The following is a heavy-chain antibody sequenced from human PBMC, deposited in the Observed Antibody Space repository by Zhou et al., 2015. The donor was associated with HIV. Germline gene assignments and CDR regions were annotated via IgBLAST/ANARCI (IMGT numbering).Heavy chain of an antibody. J-gene: IGHJ4*02. CDR1: GYTFTRYD. CDR3: ARVEYCSGGSCYSGYLGY. D-gene: IGHD2-15*01. CDR2: INAGNGNT. Sequence: QVQLVQSGAEEKKPGASVKVSCKASGYTFTRYDMHWVRQAPGQRLEWMGWINAGNGNTKYSQKFQGRVTITRDTSANTAYMELSSLRSEDTAVYYCARVEYCSGGSCYSGYLGYWGQGTLVTVSS. V-gene: IGHV1-3*05.